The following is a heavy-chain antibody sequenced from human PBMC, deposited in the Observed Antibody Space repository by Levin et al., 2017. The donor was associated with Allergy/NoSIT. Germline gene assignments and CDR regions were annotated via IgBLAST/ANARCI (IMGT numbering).Heavy chain of an antibody. CDR1: GGSFSGYY. V-gene: IGHV4-34*01. Sequence: SETLSLTCAVYGGSFSGYYWSWIRQPPGKGLEWIGEINHSGSTNYNPSLKSRVTISVDTSKNQFSLKLSSVTAADTAVYYCATEGNSYGPVSWGQGTLVTVSS. J-gene: IGHJ4*02. CDR3: ATEGNSYGPVS. D-gene: IGHD5-18*01. CDR2: INHSGST.